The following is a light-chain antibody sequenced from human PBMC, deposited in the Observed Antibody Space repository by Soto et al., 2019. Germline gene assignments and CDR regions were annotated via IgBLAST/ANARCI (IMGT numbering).Light chain of an antibody. CDR2: GAS. CDR3: PQYNIWPLT. Sequence: ETLMTQSLATVSVSTGDRATLTCRASQSVGSKLAWYQQKPGQAPRLLIYGASTRATDIPARFSGSGSGTDFTLTISRLEPEDFAVYYCPQYNIWPLTLGGGSKADI. CDR1: QSVGSK. J-gene: IGKJ4*01. V-gene: IGKV3D-15*01.